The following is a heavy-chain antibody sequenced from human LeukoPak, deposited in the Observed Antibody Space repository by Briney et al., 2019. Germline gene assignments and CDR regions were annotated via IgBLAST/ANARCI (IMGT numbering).Heavy chain of an antibody. V-gene: IGHV3-48*03. CDR3: TTLGYHLDS. CDR2: FAGSDTTT. D-gene: IGHD3-22*01. Sequence: GRSLRLSCAASGFVFAAYEANWARQAPGKGLEWVAYFAGSDTTTYYADSVKGRLIISRDNARNSLYLQMNSLRAEDTALYYCTTLGYHLDSWGQGTLVTVSS. J-gene: IGHJ4*02. CDR1: GFVFAAYE.